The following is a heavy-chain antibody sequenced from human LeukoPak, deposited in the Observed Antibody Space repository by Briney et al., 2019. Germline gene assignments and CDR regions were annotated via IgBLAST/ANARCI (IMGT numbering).Heavy chain of an antibody. J-gene: IGHJ3*02. V-gene: IGHV4-59*08. CDR2: IYYSGST. CDR1: GGSISRYY. CDR3: ATHGSYVWGSCRYRGQQAFDI. Sequence: SETLSLTCTVSGGSISRYYWSWIRQPPGKGLEWIGYIYYSGSTNYNPSLKSRVTISVDTSKNQFSLKLSSVTAADTAVYYCATHGSYVWGSCRYRGQQAFDIWGQGTMVTVSS. D-gene: IGHD3-16*02.